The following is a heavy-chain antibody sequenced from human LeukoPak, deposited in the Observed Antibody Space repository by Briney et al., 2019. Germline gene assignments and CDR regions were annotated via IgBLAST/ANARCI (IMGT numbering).Heavy chain of an antibody. D-gene: IGHD3-9*01. Sequence: PGASLRLSCAPSGFTFSNYAMSWVRQAPGKGLEWVSDITRSGGNTYYADSVKGRFTLSRDNSKNTVFLQMNSLRAEDTAVYYCAKGGDYDVLTGYNVSDYWGQGTLVTVSS. CDR3: AKGGDYDVLTGYNVSDY. CDR1: GFTFSNYA. V-gene: IGHV3-23*01. J-gene: IGHJ4*02. CDR2: ITRSGGNT.